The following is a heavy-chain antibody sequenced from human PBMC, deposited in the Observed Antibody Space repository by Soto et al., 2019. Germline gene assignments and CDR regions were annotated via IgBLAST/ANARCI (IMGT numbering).Heavy chain of an antibody. CDR1: GGSISSAAYY. CDR2: IYYTGNT. V-gene: IGHV4-30-4*01. CDR3: VRRLAVKPQYYFDY. Sequence: TSETLSLTCTVSGGSISSAAYYWSWVRQPPGKDLEYIGYIYYTGNTYYNPSLNSRLTMSVDTSKNQFSLKLSSVTAADTAVYYCVRRLAVKPQYYFDYWGQGTLVTVSS. D-gene: IGHD6-19*01. J-gene: IGHJ4*02.